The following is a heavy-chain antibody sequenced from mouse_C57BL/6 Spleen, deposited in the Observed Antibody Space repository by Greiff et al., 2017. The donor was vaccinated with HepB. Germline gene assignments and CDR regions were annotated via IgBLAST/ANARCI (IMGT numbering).Heavy chain of an antibody. D-gene: IGHD2-1*01. J-gene: IGHJ4*01. CDR2: INPSSGYT. CDR3: ARRSYGNYGAMDY. V-gene: IGHV1-4*01. Sequence: QVQLQQSGAELARPGASVKMSCKASGYTFTSYTMHWVKQRPGQGLEWIGYINPSSGYTKYNQKFKDKATLTADKSSSTAYMQLSSLTSEDSAVYYCARRSYGNYGAMDYWGQGTSVTVSS. CDR1: GYTFTSYT.